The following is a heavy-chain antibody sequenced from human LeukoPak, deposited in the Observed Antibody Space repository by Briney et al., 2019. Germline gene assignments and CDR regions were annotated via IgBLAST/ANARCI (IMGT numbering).Heavy chain of an antibody. CDR3: ARGLTLDSAWYRGWFAP. J-gene: IGHJ5*02. Sequence: SETLSLTCAVYCGSFSGYYWTWIRQPPGKGLEWIAEINHSGSINYNPSLKSRVTISVHTSKNQVSLNLTSVTAADTAVYYCARGLTLDSAWYRGWFAPWGQGTLVIVSS. CDR1: CGSFSGYY. V-gene: IGHV4-34*01. D-gene: IGHD6-19*01. CDR2: INHSGSI.